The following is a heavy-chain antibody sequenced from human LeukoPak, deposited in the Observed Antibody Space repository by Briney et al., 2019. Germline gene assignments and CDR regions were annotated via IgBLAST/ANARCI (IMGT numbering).Heavy chain of an antibody. Sequence: PGGSLRLSCAASGFTFSSYGMSWVRQAPGKGLEWASAISGSGGSTYYADSVKGRFTISRDNSKNTLYLQMNSLRAEDTAVYYCAKARPGIAVAEYDYWGQGTLVTVSS. CDR3: AKARPGIAVAEYDY. J-gene: IGHJ4*02. V-gene: IGHV3-23*01. CDR1: GFTFSSYG. CDR2: ISGSGGST. D-gene: IGHD6-19*01.